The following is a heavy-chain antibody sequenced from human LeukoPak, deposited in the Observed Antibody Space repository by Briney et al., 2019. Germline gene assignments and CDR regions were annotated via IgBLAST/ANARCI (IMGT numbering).Heavy chain of an antibody. D-gene: IGHD6-13*01. CDR2: INPNSGGT. CDR3: ARGGYSSSWYEDY. Sequence: ASVKVSCKASGYTFTGYYMHWLRQAPGQGLEWMGWINPNSGGTNYAQKFQGRVTMTRDTSISTAYMELSRLRSDDTAVYYCARGGYSSSWYEDYWGQGTLVTVSS. CDR1: GYTFTGYY. J-gene: IGHJ4*02. V-gene: IGHV1-2*02.